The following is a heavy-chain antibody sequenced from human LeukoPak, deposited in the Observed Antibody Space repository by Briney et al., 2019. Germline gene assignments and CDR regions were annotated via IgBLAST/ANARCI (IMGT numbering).Heavy chain of an antibody. CDR1: GFTVSSNY. Sequence: GGSLRLSCAASGFTVSSNYMSWVRQAPGKGLEWVSVIYSGGSTYYADSVKGRFTISRDNSKNTLYLRMNSLRAEDTAVYYCAGGLRVRYYDYWGQGTLVTVSS. D-gene: IGHD5-12*01. CDR3: AGGLRVRYYDY. J-gene: IGHJ4*02. CDR2: IYSGGST. V-gene: IGHV3-53*01.